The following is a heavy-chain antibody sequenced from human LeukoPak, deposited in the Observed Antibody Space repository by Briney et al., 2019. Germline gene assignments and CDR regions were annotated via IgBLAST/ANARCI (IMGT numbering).Heavy chain of an antibody. CDR2: ISGNGGGT. J-gene: IGHJ4*02. Sequence: GGSLRLSCAASGFTFSSYAMHWVRQAPGKGLEYVSAISGNGGGTYYANSVKGRFTISRDNSKNTLYLQMGSLRAEDMAVYYCARGLGYYDSRGTYYFDYWGQGTLVTVSS. V-gene: IGHV3-64*01. CDR3: ARGLGYYDSRGTYYFDY. D-gene: IGHD3-22*01. CDR1: GFTFSSYA.